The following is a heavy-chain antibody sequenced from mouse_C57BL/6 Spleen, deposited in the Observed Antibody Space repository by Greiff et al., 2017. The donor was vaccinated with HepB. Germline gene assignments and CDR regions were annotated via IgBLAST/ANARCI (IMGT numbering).Heavy chain of an antibody. CDR2: IDPSDSYT. D-gene: IGHD1-1*01. CDR3: TRKEDYYGSRYWFAY. Sequence: QVQLKQPGAELVRPGTSVKLSCKASGYTFTSYWMHWVKQRPGQGLEWIGVIDPSDSYTNYNQKFKGKATLTVDTSSSTAYMQLSSLTSEDSAVYYCTRKEDYYGSRYWFAYWGQGTLVTVSA. J-gene: IGHJ3*01. CDR1: GYTFTSYW. V-gene: IGHV1-59*01.